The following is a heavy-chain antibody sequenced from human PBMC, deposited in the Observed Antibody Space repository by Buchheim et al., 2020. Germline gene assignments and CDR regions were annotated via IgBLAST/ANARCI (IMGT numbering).Heavy chain of an antibody. CDR3: ATRGDTAMVDRSFDY. CDR1: GGSISSSSYY. V-gene: IGHV4-39*01. Sequence: QLQLQESGPGLVKPSETLSLTCTVSGGSISSSSYYWGWIRQPPGKELEWIGSIYYSGSTYYNPSLKSRVTISVDTSKNQFSLKLSSVTAADTAVYYYATRGDTAMVDRSFDYWGQGTL. D-gene: IGHD5-18*01. J-gene: IGHJ4*02. CDR2: IYYSGST.